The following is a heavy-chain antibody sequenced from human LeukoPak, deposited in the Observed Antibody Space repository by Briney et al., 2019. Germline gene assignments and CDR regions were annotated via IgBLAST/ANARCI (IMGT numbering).Heavy chain of an antibody. J-gene: IGHJ6*03. CDR3: ARSGRGVDSFYFYMDV. CDR2: IKHDGSEKQDGSEK. D-gene: IGHD3-10*01. Sequence: GGSLRLSCAASGSTFSQYWMSWVCQAPGKGLEWVANIKHDGSEKQDGSEKNYVDSVKGRFTISRDNAKNSLYLQMNSLRAEDTAVYYCARSGRGVDSFYFYMDVWGKGTTVTVSS. CDR1: GSTFSQYW. V-gene: IGHV3-7*01.